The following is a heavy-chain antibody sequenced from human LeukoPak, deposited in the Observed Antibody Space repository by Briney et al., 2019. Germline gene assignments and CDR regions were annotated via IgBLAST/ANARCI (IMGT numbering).Heavy chain of an antibody. V-gene: IGHV3-23*01. CDR1: GFTSSIYA. CDR3: AKEGYDILTGYRTNWFDP. Sequence: PGGSLRLSCEASGFTSSIYAMTWVRQAPGKGLEWVSTFTNHHTTYYTDSVKGRFTISRDNSKNTLYLQMDSVRPEDTAVYYCAKEGYDILTGYRTNWFDPWGQGTLVTVSS. CDR2: FTNHHTT. J-gene: IGHJ5*02. D-gene: IGHD3-9*01.